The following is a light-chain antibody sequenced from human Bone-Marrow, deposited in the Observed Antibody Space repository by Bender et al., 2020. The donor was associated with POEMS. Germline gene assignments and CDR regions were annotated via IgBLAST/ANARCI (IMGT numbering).Light chain of an antibody. Sequence: SYALTQPPSVSVSPGQTASITCSGDELGVKYVSWYQQKPGQSPVLVIYQDTKRPSGIPERFSGSNSGNPATLTISGTQAMDEADFYCQAWDVNSYVFGTGTKVTVL. CDR3: QAWDVNSYV. CDR2: QDT. CDR1: ELGVKY. J-gene: IGLJ1*01. V-gene: IGLV3-1*01.